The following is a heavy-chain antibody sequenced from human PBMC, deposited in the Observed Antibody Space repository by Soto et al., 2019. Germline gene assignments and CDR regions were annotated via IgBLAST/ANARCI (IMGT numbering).Heavy chain of an antibody. CDR2: INHSGST. CDR1: GGSFSGYY. CDR3: ARQDYVWGSYRPGYGMDV. J-gene: IGHJ6*02. V-gene: IGHV4-34*01. Sequence: SETLSLTCAVYGGSFSGYYWSWIRQPPGKGLEWIGEINHSGSTNYNPSLKSRVTISVDTSKNHFSLKLSSVTAADTAVYYCARQDYVWGSYRPGYGMDVWGQGTTVTVSS. D-gene: IGHD3-16*02.